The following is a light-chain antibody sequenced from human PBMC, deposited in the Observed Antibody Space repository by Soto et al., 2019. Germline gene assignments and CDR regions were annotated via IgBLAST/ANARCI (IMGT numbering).Light chain of an antibody. V-gene: IGKV3-20*01. J-gene: IGKJ1*01. CDR3: QQYGNYPKT. Sequence: EIVLTQSPGTLSLSPGERATLSCRASQSLSNNIYFAWYQQKPGQAPRLLIYGASSRATGIPNSFSGSGYGTDFTLTISRLEQEDFALYLCQQYGNYPKTFGQGTKVGIK. CDR1: QSLSNNIY. CDR2: GAS.